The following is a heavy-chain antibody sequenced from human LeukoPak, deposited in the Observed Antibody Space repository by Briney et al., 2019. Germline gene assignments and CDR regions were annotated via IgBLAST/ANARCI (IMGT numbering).Heavy chain of an antibody. J-gene: IGHJ4*02. CDR3: ARAPVDYYDSSGYYYPKYFDY. D-gene: IGHD3-22*01. V-gene: IGHV1-69*05. CDR1: GVTFSSYA. Sequence: SVKVSCKASGVTFSSYAISWVRQAPGQGLEWMGGIIPIFGTANYAQKLQGRVTITTDESTSTAYMELSSLRSEDTAVYYCARAPVDYYDSSGYYYPKYFDYWGQGTLVTVSS. CDR2: IIPIFGTA.